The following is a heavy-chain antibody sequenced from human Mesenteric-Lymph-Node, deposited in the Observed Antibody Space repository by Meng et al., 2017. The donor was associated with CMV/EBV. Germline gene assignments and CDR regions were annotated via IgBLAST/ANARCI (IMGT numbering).Heavy chain of an antibody. V-gene: IGHV1-69*02. CDR2: IIPILGIA. J-gene: IGHJ6*02. D-gene: IGHD6-13*01. CDR1: GGTFSSYT. Sequence: SVKVSCKASGGTFSSYTISWVRQAPGQGLEWMGRIIPILGIANYAQKFQGRVTITADRSTSTAYMELSSLTSEDTAIYYCASGGIAAAGPWNYYYYYMDVWGQGTTVTVSS. CDR3: ASGGIAAAGPWNYYYYYMDV.